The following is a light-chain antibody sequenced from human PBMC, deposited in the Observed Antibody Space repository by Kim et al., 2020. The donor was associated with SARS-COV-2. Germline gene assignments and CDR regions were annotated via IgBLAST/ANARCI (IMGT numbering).Light chain of an antibody. Sequence: TATISCRSSQSLAYSDGNIYLNWFHQRPGKSPRSLIYKVSKRDSGVPDRFRGSGSGTDFTLQISRVEAEDVGVYYCMQGTHWPFTFGPGTKVDIK. J-gene: IGKJ3*01. V-gene: IGKV2-30*01. CDR1: QSLAYSDGNIY. CDR2: KVS. CDR3: MQGTHWPFT.